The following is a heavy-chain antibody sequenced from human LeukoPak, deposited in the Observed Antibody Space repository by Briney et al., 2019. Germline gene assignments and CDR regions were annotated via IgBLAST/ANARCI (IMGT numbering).Heavy chain of an antibody. D-gene: IGHD6-19*01. CDR3: ARAVAGTHWFDP. J-gene: IGHJ5*02. CDR1: GFNLSSYD. CDR2: IDIPGNT. Sequence: GGSLRLSCAASGFNLSSYDMHWVRQPTGKGLEWVSGIDIPGNTYYPDSVKGRFTMSRESAKNSLYLQMNSLRAGDTAVYYCARAVAGTHWFDPWGQGTLVTVSS. V-gene: IGHV3-13*01.